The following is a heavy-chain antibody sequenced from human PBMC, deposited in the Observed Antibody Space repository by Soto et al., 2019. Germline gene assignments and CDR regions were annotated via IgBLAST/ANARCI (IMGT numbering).Heavy chain of an antibody. D-gene: IGHD2-2*01. Sequence: ASVKVSCKASGYTFTSYGISWVRQAPGQGLEWMGWISAYNGNTNYAQKLQGRVTMTTDTSTSTAYMELRSLRSDDTAVYYCARDGRVGCSSTSCWENYGMDAWGQGTTVTVCS. CDR3: ARDGRVGCSSTSCWENYGMDA. CDR1: GYTFTSYG. CDR2: ISAYNGNT. V-gene: IGHV1-18*04. J-gene: IGHJ6*02.